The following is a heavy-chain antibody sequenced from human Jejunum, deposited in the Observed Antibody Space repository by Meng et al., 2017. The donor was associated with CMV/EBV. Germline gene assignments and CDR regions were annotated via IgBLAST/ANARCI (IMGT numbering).Heavy chain of an antibody. Sequence: YCAASEFEFSKYWLHWVRKVPGKGVVGVSYIGGEGSHTTYADSVRGRFTISRDNAKNTLYLQMSSLRDEDTADYYCARGGPGAFDIWGQGTMVTVSS. CDR3: ARGGPGAFDI. CDR2: IGGEGSHT. D-gene: IGHD3-16*01. J-gene: IGHJ3*02. V-gene: IGHV3-74*01. CDR1: EFEFSKYW.